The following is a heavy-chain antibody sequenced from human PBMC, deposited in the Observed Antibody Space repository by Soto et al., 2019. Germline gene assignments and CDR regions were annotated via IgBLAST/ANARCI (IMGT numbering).Heavy chain of an antibody. CDR1: GFTFSSYA. Sequence: EVQLLESGGDLVQPGGSLRLSCAASGFTFSSYAMNWARQAPGKGLEWVSAISGSGGNTFYADSVKGRFTISRDNSKNTLFLQMHSVRAEDTAIYYCAMLNSGSYSYHGMDVWGQGTTVTVSS. V-gene: IGHV3-23*01. J-gene: IGHJ6*02. CDR2: ISGSGGNT. D-gene: IGHD1-26*01. CDR3: AMLNSGSYSYHGMDV.